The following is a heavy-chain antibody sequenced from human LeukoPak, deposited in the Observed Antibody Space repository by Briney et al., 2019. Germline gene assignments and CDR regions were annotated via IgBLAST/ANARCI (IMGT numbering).Heavy chain of an antibody. J-gene: IGHJ4*02. CDR1: GFTFSDFW. V-gene: IGHV3-7*04. CDR3: ARGDAFSGDD. Sequence: GGSLRLSCAVSGFTFSDFWMSWVRQAPGRGLEWVANIHPEGNEKYHVESVKGRFTISRDNAKNSLFLQMNGLRVEDTAVYYCARGDAFSGDDWGQGTLVTVSS. CDR2: IHPEGNEK.